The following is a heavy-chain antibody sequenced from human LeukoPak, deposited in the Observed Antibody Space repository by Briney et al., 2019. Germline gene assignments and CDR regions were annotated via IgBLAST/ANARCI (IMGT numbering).Heavy chain of an antibody. CDR1: GGSISSYY. D-gene: IGHD3-22*01. J-gene: IGHJ4*02. CDR3: ARGGLGRLTYYYDSSGYYLAY. CDR2: IYYSGST. Sequence: SETLSLTCTVSGGSISSYYWSWIRQPPGKGREWVGYIYYSGSTNYNPSLKSRVTISVDTSKNQFSLKLSSVPAADTAVYYCARGGLGRLTYYYDSSGYYLAYWGQGTLVTVSS. V-gene: IGHV4-59*01.